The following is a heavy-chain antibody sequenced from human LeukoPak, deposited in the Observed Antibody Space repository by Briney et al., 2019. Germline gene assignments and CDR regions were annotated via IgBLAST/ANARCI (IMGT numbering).Heavy chain of an antibody. J-gene: IGHJ3*02. CDR3: ARHQYSSGWGSDLLDAFDI. CDR1: GGSISSYY. V-gene: IGHV4-59*08. D-gene: IGHD6-19*01. CDR2: IYYSGST. Sequence: SSETLSLTCTVSGGSISSYYWSWIRQPPGKGLEWIGYIYYSGSTNYNPSLKSRVTISVDTSKNQFSLKLSSVTAADTAVFYCARHQYSSGWGSDLLDAFDIWGQGTMVTVSS.